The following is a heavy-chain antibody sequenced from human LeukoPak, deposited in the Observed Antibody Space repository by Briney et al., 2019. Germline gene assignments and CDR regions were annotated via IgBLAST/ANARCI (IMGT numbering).Heavy chain of an antibody. J-gene: IGHJ3*02. CDR2: IYPGDSDT. Sequence: GESLKISCKGSGYSFTSYWIGWVRQMPGKGLEWMGIIYPGDSDTRYSPSFQGQVTISADKSISTAYLQWSSLKASDTAMYYCAREETMRFWSGSYAFDIWGQGTMVTVSS. CDR1: GYSFTSYW. V-gene: IGHV5-51*01. D-gene: IGHD3-3*01. CDR3: AREETMRFWSGSYAFDI.